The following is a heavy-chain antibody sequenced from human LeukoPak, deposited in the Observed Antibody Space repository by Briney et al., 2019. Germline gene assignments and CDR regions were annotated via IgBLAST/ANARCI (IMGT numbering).Heavy chain of an antibody. CDR3: AKSEGSIAVAGLPDY. D-gene: IGHD6-19*01. J-gene: IGHJ4*02. V-gene: IGHV3-9*01. CDR1: GFTFDDYA. Sequence: GGSLRLSCAASGFTFDDYAMHWVRQAPGKGLEWVSGISWNSGSIGYADSVKGRFTISRDNAKNSLYLQMNSLRAEDTALYYCAKSEGSIAVAGLPDYRGQGTLVTVSS. CDR2: ISWNSGSI.